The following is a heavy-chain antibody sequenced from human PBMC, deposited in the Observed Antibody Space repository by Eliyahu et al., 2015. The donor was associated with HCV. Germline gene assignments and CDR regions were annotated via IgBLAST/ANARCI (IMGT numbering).Heavy chain of an antibody. Sequence: QVQLVESGGGVVQPGRSLRLSCAASGFTFGSYGMHWVRQAPGKGLEWVAVISYDGSNKYYADSVKGRFTISRDNSKNTLYLQMNSLRAEDTAVYYCAKGMEWELRTLDYWGQGTLVTVSS. D-gene: IGHD1-26*01. CDR1: GFTFGSYG. CDR2: ISYDGSNK. CDR3: AKGMEWELRTLDY. V-gene: IGHV3-30*18. J-gene: IGHJ4*02.